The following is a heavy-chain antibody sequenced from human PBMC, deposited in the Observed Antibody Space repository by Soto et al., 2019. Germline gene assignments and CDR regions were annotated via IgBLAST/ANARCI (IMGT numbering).Heavy chain of an antibody. Sequence: GGSLRLSCAASGFTFSSYAMRWVRQAPGKGLEWVSAISGSGGSTYYADSVKGRFTISRDNSKNTLYLQMNSLRAEDTAVYYCASITMVRGAEFDYWGQGTLVTVSS. D-gene: IGHD3-10*01. V-gene: IGHV3-23*01. CDR2: ISGSGGST. CDR3: ASITMVRGAEFDY. J-gene: IGHJ4*02. CDR1: GFTFSSYA.